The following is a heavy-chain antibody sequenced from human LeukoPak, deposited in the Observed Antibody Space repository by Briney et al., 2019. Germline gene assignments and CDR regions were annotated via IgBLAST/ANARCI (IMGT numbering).Heavy chain of an antibody. D-gene: IGHD3-3*01. CDR2: ISGSGGST. V-gene: IGHV3-23*01. CDR3: AKAQPQGEYDFWSGYLYYFDY. Sequence: PGGSLRLSCAASGFTFSRYAMSWVRQAPGKGLEWVSAISGSGGSTYYADSVKGRFTISRDNSKNTLYLQMNSLRAEDTAVYYCAKAQPQGEYDFWSGYLYYFDYWGQGTLVTVSS. J-gene: IGHJ4*02. CDR1: GFTFSRYA.